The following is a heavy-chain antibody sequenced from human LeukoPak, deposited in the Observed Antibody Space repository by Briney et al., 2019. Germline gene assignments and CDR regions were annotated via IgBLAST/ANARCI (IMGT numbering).Heavy chain of an antibody. CDR3: ARVGQGSGSYYKNPMDY. CDR1: GFTFSSYG. D-gene: IGHD3-10*01. V-gene: IGHV3-33*01. J-gene: IGHJ4*02. Sequence: GRSLILSCAASGFTFSSYGMHWVRQAPGKGLEWVAVIWYDGSNKYYADSVKGRFTISRDNSKNTLYLQMNSLRAEDTAVYYCARVGQGSGSYYKNPMDYWGQGTLVTVSS. CDR2: IWYDGSNK.